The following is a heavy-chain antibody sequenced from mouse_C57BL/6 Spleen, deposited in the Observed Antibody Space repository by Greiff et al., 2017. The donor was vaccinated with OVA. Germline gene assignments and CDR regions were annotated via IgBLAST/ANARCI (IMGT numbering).Heavy chain of an antibody. J-gene: IGHJ4*01. CDR3: ARVGIYSNYPYYAMDY. CDR2: IYPGSGST. D-gene: IGHD2-5*01. Sequence: QVQLQQPGAELVKPGASVKMSCKASGYTFTSYWITWVKQRPGQGLEWIGDIYPGSGSTNYNEKFKSKATLTVDTSSSTAYMQLSSLTSEDSAVYDCARVGIYSNYPYYAMDYWGQGTSVTVSS. V-gene: IGHV1-55*01. CDR1: GYTFTSYW.